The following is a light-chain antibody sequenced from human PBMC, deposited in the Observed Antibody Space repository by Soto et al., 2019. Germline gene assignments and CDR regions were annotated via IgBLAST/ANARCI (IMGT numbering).Light chain of an antibody. CDR3: CSYAGSSTYV. CDR1: SSDVGSYGL. Sequence: QSVLTQPASVSGSPGQSITLSCTGTSSDVGSYGLASWYQQHPGRAPKLIIYEGSARPSGVSTRFSGSESGNTASLTISGRQADDEADYYCCSYAGSSTYVFGTGTKLTVL. V-gene: IGLV2-23*01. J-gene: IGLJ1*01. CDR2: EGS.